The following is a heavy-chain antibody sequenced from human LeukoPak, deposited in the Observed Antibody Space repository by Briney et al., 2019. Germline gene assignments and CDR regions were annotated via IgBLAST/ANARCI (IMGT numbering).Heavy chain of an antibody. CDR3: TRDRSRAEDD. D-gene: IGHD1-14*01. CDR1: GLTLSGHW. Sequence: GGSLRLSCAASGLTLSGHWMSWVRQAPGKGLEWVANINQGGSDKYYVDSVKGRFTISRDNANNLLYLQMNSLRGEDTAVYYCTRDRSRAEDDWGQGTLVTVSS. CDR2: INQGGSDK. J-gene: IGHJ4*02. V-gene: IGHV3-7*01.